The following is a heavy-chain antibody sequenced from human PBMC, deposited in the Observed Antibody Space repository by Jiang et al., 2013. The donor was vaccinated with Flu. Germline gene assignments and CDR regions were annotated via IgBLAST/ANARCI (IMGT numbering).Heavy chain of an antibody. V-gene: IGHV6-1*01. J-gene: IGHJ4*02. CDR3: ATGGMVGFVY. CDR1: SSNSAA. CDR2: TYYRSKWYN. D-gene: IGHD2-15*01. Sequence: SSNSAAWNWIRQSPSRGLEWLGRTYYRSKWYNDYAVSVKSRITINPDTSKNQFSLQLNSVTPEDTAVYYCATGGMVGFVYWGQGTLVTVSS.